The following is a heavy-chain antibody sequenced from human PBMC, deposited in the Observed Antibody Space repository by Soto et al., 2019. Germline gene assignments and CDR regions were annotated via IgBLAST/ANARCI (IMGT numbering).Heavy chain of an antibody. CDR1: GGTFSSYA. J-gene: IGHJ6*02. Sequence: ASVKVSCKASGGTFSSYAISWVRQAPGQGLEWMGGIIPIFGTANYAQKFQGRVTITADESTSTAYMELSSLRSEDTAVYYCARAEGSGWYIYYYGMDVWGQGTTVTVS. CDR2: IIPIFGTA. D-gene: IGHD6-19*01. CDR3: ARAEGSGWYIYYYGMDV. V-gene: IGHV1-69*13.